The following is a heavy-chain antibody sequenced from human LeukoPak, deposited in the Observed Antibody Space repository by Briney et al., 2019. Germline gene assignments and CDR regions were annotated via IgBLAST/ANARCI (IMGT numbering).Heavy chain of an antibody. J-gene: IGHJ4*02. Sequence: GGSLRLSCAASGFTFSNAWMSWVRQAPGKGLEWVGRIKSKTDGGTIDYAAPVKGRFTISRDDSKNTLYLQMNSLKTEDTAVYYCTTAHFSPYSSGWEDFDYWGQGTLVTVSS. V-gene: IGHV3-15*01. CDR2: IKSKTDGGTI. CDR1: GFTFSNAW. CDR3: TTAHFSPYSSGWEDFDY. D-gene: IGHD6-19*01.